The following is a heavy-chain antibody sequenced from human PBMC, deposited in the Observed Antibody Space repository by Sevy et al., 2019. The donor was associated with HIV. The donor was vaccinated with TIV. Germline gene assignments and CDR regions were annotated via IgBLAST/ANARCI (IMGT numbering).Heavy chain of an antibody. D-gene: IGHD2-8*01. Sequence: GGSLRLSCAASGFTFSKNSMSWVRQPPGKGLEWVSTLSFGCGEINYADSAKGRFTISRDNSKSSVYLQMNSLRPEDTAVYYCAREGCTKPHDYWGQGTLVTVSS. CDR2: LSFGCGEI. J-gene: IGHJ4*02. CDR1: GFTFSKNS. CDR3: AREGCTKPHDY. V-gene: IGHV3-23*01.